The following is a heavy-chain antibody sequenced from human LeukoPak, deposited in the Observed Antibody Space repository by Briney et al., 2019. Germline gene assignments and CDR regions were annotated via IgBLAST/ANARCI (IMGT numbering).Heavy chain of an antibody. CDR1: GDSVRNDFYY. J-gene: IGHJ4*02. Sequence: SETLSLTCSVSGDSVRNDFYYWGWIRQPPGKGLEWVACLSHAGNTWYNPSLESRLSISVDTSKNQFSLKFSSVTAADTALYWCARHNFWGQGNLVTVSS. CDR2: LSHAGNT. V-gene: IGHV4-39*01. CDR3: ARHNF.